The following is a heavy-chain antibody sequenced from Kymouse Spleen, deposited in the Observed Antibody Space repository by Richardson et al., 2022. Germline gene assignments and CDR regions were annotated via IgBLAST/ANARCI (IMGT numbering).Heavy chain of an antibody. CDR1: GGSISSSSYY. J-gene: IGHJ6*02. V-gene: IGHV4-39*01. CDR2: IYYSGST. D-gene: IGHD6-13*01. Sequence: QLQLQESGPGLVKPSETLSLTCTVSGGSISSSSYYWGWIRQPPGKGLEWIGSIYYSGSTYYNPSLKSRVTISVDTSKNQFSLKLSSVTAADTAVYYCASPYSSSHGYYYGMDVWGQGTTVTVSS. CDR3: ASPYSSSHGYYYGMDV.